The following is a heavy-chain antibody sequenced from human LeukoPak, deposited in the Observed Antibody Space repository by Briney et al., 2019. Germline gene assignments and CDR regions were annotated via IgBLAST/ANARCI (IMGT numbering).Heavy chain of an antibody. CDR3: ARGGCSSTSCYVYYYYYGMDV. Sequence: GGSLRLSCAASGFTFSSYWMHWVRQAPGKGLVWVSRINSDGSSTSYADSVKGRFTISRDNAKNTLYLQMNSLRAEDTAVYYCARGGCSSTSCYVYYYYYGMDVWGQGTTVTVSS. CDR1: GFTFSSYW. V-gene: IGHV3-74*01. J-gene: IGHJ6*02. D-gene: IGHD2-2*01. CDR2: INSDGSST.